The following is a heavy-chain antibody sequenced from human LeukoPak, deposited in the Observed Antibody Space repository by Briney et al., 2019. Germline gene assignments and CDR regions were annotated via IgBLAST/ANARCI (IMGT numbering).Heavy chain of an antibody. D-gene: IGHD6-13*01. Sequence: SETLSLTCTVSGGSIYSYYWSWIRQPPGRGLEWIGSIHYSGSTSYNPSLRSRVTISVDKSKNQFFLKPSSVTATDTAVYYCARRVHSSSWSSYFDYWGQETLVTVSS. CDR2: IHYSGST. CDR3: ARRVHSSSWSSYFDY. J-gene: IGHJ4*02. CDR1: GGSIYSYY. V-gene: IGHV4-59*01.